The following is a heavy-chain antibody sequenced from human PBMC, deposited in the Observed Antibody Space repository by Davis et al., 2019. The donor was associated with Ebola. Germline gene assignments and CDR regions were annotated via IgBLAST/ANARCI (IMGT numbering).Heavy chain of an antibody. CDR1: GGSISSHY. V-gene: IGHV4-59*11. CDR2: IYYSGST. J-gene: IGHJ5*02. CDR3: ARYDSSGYFQRDNWFDP. D-gene: IGHD3-22*01. Sequence: PGGSLRLSCTVSGGSISSHYWNWIRQPPGKGLEWIGYIYYSGSTNYNPSLKSRVTISVDTSKNQFSLKLSSVTAADTAVYYCARYDSSGYFQRDNWFDPWGQGTLVTVSS.